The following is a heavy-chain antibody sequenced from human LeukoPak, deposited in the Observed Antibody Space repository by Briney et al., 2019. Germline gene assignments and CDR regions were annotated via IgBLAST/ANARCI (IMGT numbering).Heavy chain of an antibody. D-gene: IGHD4-23*01. CDR2: IYYSGST. V-gene: IGHV4-59*01. J-gene: IGHJ5*02. CDR1: GGSISSYY. Sequence: SETLSLTCTVSGGSISSYYWSWIRQPPGKGLEWIGYIYYSGSTNYNPSLKSRVTISVDTSKNQFSLKLSSVTAADTAVYYCARGGTTVVNPVVFDPWGQGTLVTVSS. CDR3: ARGGTTVVNPVVFDP.